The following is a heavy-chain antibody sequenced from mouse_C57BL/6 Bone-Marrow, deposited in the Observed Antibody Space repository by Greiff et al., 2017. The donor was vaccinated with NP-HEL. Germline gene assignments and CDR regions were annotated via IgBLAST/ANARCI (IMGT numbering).Heavy chain of an antibody. J-gene: IGHJ1*03. D-gene: IGHD1-1*01. Sequence: QVQLQQSGAELVRPGASVTLSCKASGYTFTDYEMHWVKQTPVHGLEWIGAIDPETGGTAYNQKFKGKAILTADKSSSTAYMELRSLTSEDSAVYDCARLLRYWYYDVWGTGTTVTVSS. V-gene: IGHV1-15*01. CDR1: GYTFTDYE. CDR3: ARLLRYWYYDV. CDR2: IDPETGGT.